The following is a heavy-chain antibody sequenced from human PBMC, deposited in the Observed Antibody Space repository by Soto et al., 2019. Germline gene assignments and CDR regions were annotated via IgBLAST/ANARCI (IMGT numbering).Heavy chain of an antibody. CDR1: GYTFTSYY. CDR3: ARETRGRSSWYYFDS. J-gene: IGHJ4*02. D-gene: IGHD6-13*01. V-gene: IGHV1-46*01. CDR2: INPSGGST. Sequence: ASVKVSCKASGYTFTSYYMHWVRQAPGQGLEWMGIINPSGGSTSYAQEFQGRVTMTRDTSTSTVYMELSSLRSEDTAVYYCARETRGRSSWYYFDSWGQGTLVTVSS.